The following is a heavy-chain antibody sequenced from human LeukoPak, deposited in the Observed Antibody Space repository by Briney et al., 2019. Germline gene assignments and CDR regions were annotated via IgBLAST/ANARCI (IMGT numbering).Heavy chain of an antibody. CDR2: ISAYNGNT. CDR1: GGTFSSYA. J-gene: IGHJ3*02. Sequence: GASVKVSCKASGGTFSSYAISWVRQAPGQGLEWMGWISAYNGNTNYAQKLQGRVTMTTDTSTSTAYMELRSLRSDDTAVYFCARDPWSLVPIWGQGTMVTVSS. CDR3: ARDPWSLVPI. D-gene: IGHD6-13*01. V-gene: IGHV1-18*01.